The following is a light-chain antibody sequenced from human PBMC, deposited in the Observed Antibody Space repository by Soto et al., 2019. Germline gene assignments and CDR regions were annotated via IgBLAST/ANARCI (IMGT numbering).Light chain of an antibody. CDR2: DAS. CDR1: QSISSW. CDR3: QQAYSFPIT. J-gene: IGKJ5*01. Sequence: DIHMTQSPSTLSASVVDRVTITCRASQSISSWLAWYQQKPGKAPKLLIYDASSLESGVPSRFSGSGSGTEFTLTISSLQPDDFATYYCQQAYSFPITFGQGTRLEIK. V-gene: IGKV1-5*01.